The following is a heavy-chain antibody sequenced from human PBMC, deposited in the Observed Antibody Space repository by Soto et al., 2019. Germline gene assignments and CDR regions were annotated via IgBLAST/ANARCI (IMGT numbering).Heavy chain of an antibody. D-gene: IGHD3-9*01. J-gene: IGHJ3*01. CDR2: ISHSGTS. CDR1: GGSISSSHW. V-gene: IGHV4-4*02. Sequence: QVQLQESGPGLVKPSGTLSLTCAVSGGSISSSHWWTWVRQSPGKGLEYIGEISHSGTSNSNPSLKSRVTLSVDQSKNHFSLTLTSVTAADTAVYYCARVVLTITRGAFDACGQGTLVIVSS. CDR3: ARVVLTITRGAFDA.